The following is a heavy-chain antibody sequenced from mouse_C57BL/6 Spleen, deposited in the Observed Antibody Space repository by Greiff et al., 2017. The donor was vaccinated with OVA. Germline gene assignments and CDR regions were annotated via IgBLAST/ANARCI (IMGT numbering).Heavy chain of an antibody. CDR1: GYTFTSYW. CDR3: TRQVRPFAIDY. D-gene: IGHD3-2*02. Sequence: EVQLQQSGTVLARPGASVKMSCKTSGYTFTSYWMHWVKQRPGQGLEWIGAIYPGNSDTSYNQKFKGKAKLTAVTSASTAYMELSSLTNEDSAGYYCTRQVRPFAIDYWGQGTSVTVSS. J-gene: IGHJ4*01. CDR2: IYPGNSDT. V-gene: IGHV1-5*01.